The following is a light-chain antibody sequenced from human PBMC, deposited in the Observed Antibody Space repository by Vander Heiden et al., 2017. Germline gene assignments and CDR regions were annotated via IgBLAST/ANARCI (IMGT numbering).Light chain of an antibody. CDR2: DAS. CDR3: QQYDNIRMT. V-gene: IGKV1-33*01. CDR1: QDISNS. Sequence: DIQMTQSPSSLSASVGDRVTITCQASQDISNSLNWYQQKPGKAPKLLIYDASNLETGVPSRFSGSGSGTDFTFTISSLQPEDIATYYCQQYDNIRMTFGEGTKVEIK. J-gene: IGKJ4*01.